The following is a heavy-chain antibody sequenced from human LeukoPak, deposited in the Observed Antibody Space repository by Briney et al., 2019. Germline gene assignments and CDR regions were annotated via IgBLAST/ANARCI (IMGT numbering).Heavy chain of an antibody. V-gene: IGHV4-4*02. CDR1: GGSISSSNW. CDR2: NYHSGST. CDR3: ASSGYCSGGSCSGGAFDI. D-gene: IGHD2-15*01. J-gene: IGHJ3*02. Sequence: SESLSLTCAVSGGSISSSNWWSWVRQPPGKGLEWIGENYHSGSTNYNPSLKSRVTISVDKSKNQFSLKLSSVTAADTAVYYCASSGYCSGGSCSGGAFDIWGQGTMVTVS.